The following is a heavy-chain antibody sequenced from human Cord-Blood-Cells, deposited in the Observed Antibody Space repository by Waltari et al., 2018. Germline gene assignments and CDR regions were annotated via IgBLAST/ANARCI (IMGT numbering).Heavy chain of an antibody. CDR2: INHSGST. CDR3: ARGLWSDDACDI. Sequence: QVQLQQWGAGLLKPSETLSLTCAVYGGSFSGYYWSWIRQPPGKGLEWIGEINHSGSTNYNPSLKSRVTRSVDTSKNQVSLKLSSVTAADTAVYYCARGLWSDDACDIWGQGTMVTVSS. D-gene: IGHD3-10*01. J-gene: IGHJ3*02. V-gene: IGHV4-34*01. CDR1: GGSFSGYY.